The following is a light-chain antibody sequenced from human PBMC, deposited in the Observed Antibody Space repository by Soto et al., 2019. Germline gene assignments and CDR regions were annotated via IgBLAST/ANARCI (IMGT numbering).Light chain of an antibody. V-gene: IGKV3-20*01. CDR2: GAS. CDR3: QQYGSSPLT. J-gene: IGKJ4*01. CDR1: QSVSSSY. Sequence: EIVLTQSPGTLSLSPGERATLSCRASQSVSSSYLAWYQQKTGQAPRLLIYGASSRATGIPDRFSGSGSGTDFTLTISRLEPEDFAVYYCQQYGSSPLTFGGGTTVEIK.